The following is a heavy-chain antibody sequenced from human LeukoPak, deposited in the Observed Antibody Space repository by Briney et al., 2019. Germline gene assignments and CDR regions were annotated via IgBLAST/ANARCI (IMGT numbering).Heavy chain of an antibody. CDR1: GYTFTNYG. V-gene: IGHV1-18*04. CDR2: INTYNGNT. J-gene: IGHJ2*01. Sequence: GASVKVSCKASGYTFTNYGISWVRQAPGQGLEWMGWINTYNGNTNYAQKFQGRVTMTTDTSTSTAYMELRSLRSDDTAVYYCARVVVRYFDLWGRGTLVTVSS. D-gene: IGHD2-2*01. CDR3: ARVVVRYFDL.